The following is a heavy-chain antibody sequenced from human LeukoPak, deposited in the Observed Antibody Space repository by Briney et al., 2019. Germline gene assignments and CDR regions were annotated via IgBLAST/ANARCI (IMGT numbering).Heavy chain of an antibody. D-gene: IGHD6-13*01. CDR2: IWYGGSNK. Sequence: PGRSLRLSCAASGFTFSSYGMHWVRQAPGKGLEGVAVIWYGGSNKYYADSVKGRFTISRDNSKNTLYLQMNSLRAEDTAVYYCAKEAQIAEGYFDYWGQGTLVTVSS. V-gene: IGHV3-30*18. J-gene: IGHJ4*02. CDR1: GFTFSSYG. CDR3: AKEAQIAEGYFDY.